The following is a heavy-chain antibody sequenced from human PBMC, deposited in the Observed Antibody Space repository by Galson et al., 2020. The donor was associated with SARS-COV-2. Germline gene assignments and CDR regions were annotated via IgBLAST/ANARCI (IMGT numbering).Heavy chain of an antibody. CDR1: GFTFDTYA. CDR3: ARGIYRTSGWYGENHYHFHMDV. Sequence: GGSLRLSCAASGFTFDTYAMSWVRQAPGKGLEWVSGISFSGGITYYADSVKGRFTISRDTSMNTLYLQMNSLRVDDTALYYCARGIYRTSGWYGENHYHFHMDVWGKGTTVTISS. J-gene: IGHJ6*03. V-gene: IGHV3-23*01. CDR2: ISFSGGIT. D-gene: IGHD6-19*01.